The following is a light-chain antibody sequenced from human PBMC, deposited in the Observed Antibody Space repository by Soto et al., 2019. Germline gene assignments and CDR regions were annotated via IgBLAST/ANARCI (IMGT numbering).Light chain of an antibody. CDR3: LQDYNYAWT. J-gene: IGKJ1*01. Sequence: ASHITESPSSLSASVGDRVTITCRASQDIGNKVGWFQQKPGQAPELLIYAAYNLQSGVPSRFSGNRSGTDFTLTISSLQPEDFATYYCLQDYNYAWTFGQGTKVDIK. CDR2: AAY. CDR1: QDIGNK. V-gene: IGKV1-6*01.